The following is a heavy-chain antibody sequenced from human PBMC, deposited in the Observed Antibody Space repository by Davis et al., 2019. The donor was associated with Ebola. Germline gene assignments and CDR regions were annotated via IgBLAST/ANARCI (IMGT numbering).Heavy chain of an antibody. CDR1: GYTFTKYW. CDR3: VRHKGFSSNGEFDP. CDR2: IYPGDSNV. V-gene: IGHV5-51*01. D-gene: IGHD2-2*01. Sequence: GESLKISCKGFGYTFTKYWIGWVRQMPGKGLEWLGIIYPGDSNVKYSPSFQGHITISADKSIDTAYLQWSSLKASDTAIYYCVRHKGFSSNGEFDPWGQGTLVTVSS. J-gene: IGHJ5*02.